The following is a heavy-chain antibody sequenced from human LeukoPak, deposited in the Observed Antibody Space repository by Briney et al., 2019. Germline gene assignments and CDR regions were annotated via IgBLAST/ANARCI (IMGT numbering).Heavy chain of an antibody. CDR3: ARGKKRGYSYVVGDY. V-gene: IGHV4-34*01. J-gene: IGHJ4*02. CDR2: INHSGST. D-gene: IGHD5-18*01. CDR1: GGSFSGSY. Sequence: PSETLSLTCAVYGGSFSGSYWSWIRQPPGKGLEWIGEINHSGSTNYNPSLKSRVTISVDTSKNQFSLKLSSVTAADTAVYYCARGKKRGYSYVVGDYWGQGTLVTVSS.